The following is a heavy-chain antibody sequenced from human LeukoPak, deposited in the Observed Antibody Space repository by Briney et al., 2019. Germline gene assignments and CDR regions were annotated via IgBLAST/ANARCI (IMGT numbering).Heavy chain of an antibody. J-gene: IGHJ6*03. V-gene: IGHV1-2*02. CDR2: INPNSGGT. CDR1: RYTFTGYY. CDR3: ARYHGDYYYYYYMDV. D-gene: IGHD2-8*01. Sequence: ASVKVSCKASRYTFTGYYMHWVRQAPGQGLEWMGWINPNSGGTNYAQKFQGRVTMTRDTSISTAYMELSRLRSDDTAVYYCARYHGDYYYYYYMDVWGKGTTVTVS.